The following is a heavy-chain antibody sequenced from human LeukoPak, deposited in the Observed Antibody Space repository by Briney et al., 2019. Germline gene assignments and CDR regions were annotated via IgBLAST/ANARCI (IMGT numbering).Heavy chain of an antibody. CDR3: ARVDSSGWYQGDYFDY. CDR1: GGTFSSYA. J-gene: IGHJ4*02. Sequence: SVKVSCKASGGTFSSYAISWVRQAPGQGLEWMGGIIPIFGTANYAQKFQGRVTITADESTSTAYMELSSLRSEDTAVYYCARVDSSGWYQGDYFDYWGQGTLVTVSS. V-gene: IGHV1-69*01. D-gene: IGHD6-19*01. CDR2: IIPIFGTA.